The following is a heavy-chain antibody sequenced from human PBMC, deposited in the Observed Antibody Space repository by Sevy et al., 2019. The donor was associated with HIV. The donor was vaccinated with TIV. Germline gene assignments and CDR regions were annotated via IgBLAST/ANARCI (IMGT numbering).Heavy chain of an antibody. D-gene: IGHD1-1*01. CDR2: IYLSGRT. J-gene: IGHJ5*02. Sequence: SETLSLTCAASGGSISNGAFSWSWIRQPPGKGLEWIGYIYLSGRTYYKPSLKSRVTLSLDMSKNQFSLKMSSVTAADTAVYYCARNTFTSGTTRTRNWFDPWGQGTLVTVSS. CDR3: ARNTFTSGTTRTRNWFDP. CDR1: GGSISNGAFS. V-gene: IGHV4-30-2*01.